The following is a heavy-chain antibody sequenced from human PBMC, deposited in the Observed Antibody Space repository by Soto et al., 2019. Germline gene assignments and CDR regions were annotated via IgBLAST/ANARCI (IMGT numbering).Heavy chain of an antibody. V-gene: IGHV1-8*01. Sequence: ASVEGPCKASGYTFTSYDINWVRQATGQGLEWMGWMNPNSGNTGYAQKFQGRVTMTRNTSISKDYMELRSLRSEDTAVYYCAREGPGAYYYDSSGYYSGNWFDPWGQGNLVTVSS. CDR1: GYTFTSYD. CDR3: AREGPGAYYYDSSGYYSGNWFDP. D-gene: IGHD3-22*01. CDR2: MNPNSGNT. J-gene: IGHJ5*02.